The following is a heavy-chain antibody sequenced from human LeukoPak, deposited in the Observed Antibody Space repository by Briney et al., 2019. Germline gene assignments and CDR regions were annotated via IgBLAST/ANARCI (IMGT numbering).Heavy chain of an antibody. V-gene: IGHV3-74*01. CDR1: AFTFSSYS. J-gene: IGHJ4*02. Sequence: GGSLRLSCVASAFTFSSYSLSWVRQAPGKGLVWVSRIHSDGSITSYADSVKGRFTVSRDNAKNTLYLQMNSLRADDTAVYYCARDRTTVTVFDYWGQGTLVTVSS. CDR2: IHSDGSIT. D-gene: IGHD4-17*01. CDR3: ARDRTTVTVFDY.